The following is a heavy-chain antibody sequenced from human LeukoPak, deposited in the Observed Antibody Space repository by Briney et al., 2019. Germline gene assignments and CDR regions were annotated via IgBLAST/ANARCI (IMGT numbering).Heavy chain of an antibody. Sequence: GGSVRLSCAASGFTFDDYTMHWVRQAAGRGLEWVSLISGDGGSTYYADSVKGRFTISRDNSKNSLYLQMNSLRTEDTAFYYCAKDSCSSTSCYVLSTEIDYWGQGTLVTVSS. D-gene: IGHD2-2*01. J-gene: IGHJ4*02. CDR2: ISGDGGST. V-gene: IGHV3-43*01. CDR3: AKDSCSSTSCYVLSTEIDY. CDR1: GFTFDDYT.